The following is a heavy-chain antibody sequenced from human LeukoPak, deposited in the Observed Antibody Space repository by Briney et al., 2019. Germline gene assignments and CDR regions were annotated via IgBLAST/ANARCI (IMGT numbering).Heavy chain of an antibody. J-gene: IGHJ4*02. CDR2: IWYDGSNK. CDR1: GFTFSSYG. D-gene: IGHD1-26*01. Sequence: GRSLRLSCAASGFTFSSYGMHWVRQAPGKGLEWVAVIWYDGSNKYYEDSVKGRFTISRDNSKNTLYLQMNSLRAEDTAVYYCARGRVGATFDYWGQGTLVTVSS. V-gene: IGHV3-33*01. CDR3: ARGRVGATFDY.